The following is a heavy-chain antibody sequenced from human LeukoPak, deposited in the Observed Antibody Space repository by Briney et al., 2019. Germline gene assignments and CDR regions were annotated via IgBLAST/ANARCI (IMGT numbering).Heavy chain of an antibody. V-gene: IGHV1-69*13. CDR1: GGTFSSYA. J-gene: IGHJ6*02. CDR3: ARDQWELPRDYYGTDV. Sequence: GASVTVSCKASGGTFSSYAISWVRRAPGQGLEWMGGIIPIFGTANYAQKFQGRVTITADESTSTAYMELSSLRSEDTAVYYCARDQWELPRDYYGTDVWGQGTTGTVSS. CDR2: IIPIFGTA. D-gene: IGHD1-26*01.